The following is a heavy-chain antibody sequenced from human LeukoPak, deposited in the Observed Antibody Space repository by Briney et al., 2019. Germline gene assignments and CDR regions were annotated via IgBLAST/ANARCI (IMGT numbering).Heavy chain of an antibody. D-gene: IGHD3-16*01. CDR2: INPDTDFT. V-gene: IGHV1-2*02. CDR3: APTSEAYTSNWSV. Sequence: ASVKVACKTSGYRFTDDYIHWVRQAPGQGLEWMGWINPDTDFTNYAPKFRGRVIMTRDTSISTADMEVRRLTFDDTAIYYCAPTSEAYTSNWSVWGQGTLVTVSP. J-gene: IGHJ4*02. CDR1: GYRFTDDY.